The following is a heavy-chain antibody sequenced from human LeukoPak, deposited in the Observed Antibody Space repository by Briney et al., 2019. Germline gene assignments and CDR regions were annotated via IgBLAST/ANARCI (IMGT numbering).Heavy chain of an antibody. Sequence: GGSLRLSCAASGFTFSSYSMNWVRQAPGKGLEWVSSISSSSSYIYYADSVKGRFTISRDNAKNSLYLQMNSLRAEDTAVYYCARDWVEAAGFDYDDYWGQGTLVTVSS. CDR1: GFTFSSYS. CDR2: ISSSSSYI. CDR3: ARDWVEAAGFDYDDY. J-gene: IGHJ4*02. D-gene: IGHD6-13*01. V-gene: IGHV3-21*01.